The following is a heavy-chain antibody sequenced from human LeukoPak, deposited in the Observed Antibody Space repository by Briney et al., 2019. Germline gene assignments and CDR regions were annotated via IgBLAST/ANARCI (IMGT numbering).Heavy chain of an antibody. J-gene: IGHJ2*01. CDR3: ARDNVGAPFGESYQTDWYFDL. V-gene: IGHV4-31*03. D-gene: IGHD3-10*01. Sequence: SETLSLTCTVSGGSISSGGYYWSWIRQHPGKGLEWIGYIYYSGSTYYNPSLKSRVTISVDTSKNQFSLKLSSVTAADTAVYYCARDNVGAPFGESYQTDWYFDLWGRGTLVTVSS. CDR2: IYYSGST. CDR1: GGSISSGGYY.